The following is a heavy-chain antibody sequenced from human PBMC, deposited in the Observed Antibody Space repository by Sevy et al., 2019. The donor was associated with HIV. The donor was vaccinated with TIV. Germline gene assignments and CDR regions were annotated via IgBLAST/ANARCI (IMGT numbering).Heavy chain of an antibody. CDR1: GYSISSGYY. J-gene: IGHJ6*03. CDR3: ARHTPYLRFLEWFVNYYYMDV. V-gene: IGHV4-38-2*01. Sequence: SETLSLTCAVSGYSISSGYYWGWIRQPPGKGLEWIGSIYHSGSTYYNPSLKSRVTISVDTSKNQFSLKLSSVTAADTAVYYCARHTPYLRFLEWFVNYYYMDVWDKGTTVTVSS. CDR2: IYHSGST. D-gene: IGHD3-3*01.